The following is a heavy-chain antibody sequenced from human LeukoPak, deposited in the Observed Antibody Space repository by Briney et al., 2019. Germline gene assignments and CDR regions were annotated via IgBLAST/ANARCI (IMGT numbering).Heavy chain of an antibody. V-gene: IGHV4-39*07. Sequence: SETLSLTCTVSGGSISSSSYYWGWIRQPPGKGLEWIGSIYYSGSTNYNPSLKSRVTISVDTSKNQFSLKLSSVTAADTAVYYCARGRLIAAAGTPIDYWGQGTLVTVSS. CDR1: GGSISSSSYY. CDR3: ARGRLIAAAGTPIDY. J-gene: IGHJ4*02. CDR2: IYYSGST. D-gene: IGHD6-13*01.